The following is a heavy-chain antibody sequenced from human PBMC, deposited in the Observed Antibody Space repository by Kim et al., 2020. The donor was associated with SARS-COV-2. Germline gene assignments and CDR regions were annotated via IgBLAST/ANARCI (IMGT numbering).Heavy chain of an antibody. CDR3: ATTTSGWIFDY. V-gene: IGHV3-23*03. D-gene: IGHD6-19*01. CDR2: T. Sequence: TFYADSVKGRFTISRDNYTNTLYLQINSLRAEETAVYYCATTTSGWIFDYWGQGTMVTVSS. J-gene: IGHJ4*02.